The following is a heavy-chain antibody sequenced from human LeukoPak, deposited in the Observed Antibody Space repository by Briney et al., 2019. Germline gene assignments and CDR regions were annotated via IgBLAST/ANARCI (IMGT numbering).Heavy chain of an antibody. V-gene: IGHV3-30-3*01. J-gene: IGHJ4*02. CDR2: ISYDGSNK. CDR1: GFTFSSYA. CDR3: ARAGYSSGWYLFDY. D-gene: IGHD6-19*01. Sequence: GGSLRLSCAASGFTFSSYAMHWVRQAPGKGLEWVAVISYDGSNKYYADSVKGRFTISRDNSKNTLYLQMNSLRAEDTAVYYCARAGYSSGWYLFDYWGQGTLVTVSS.